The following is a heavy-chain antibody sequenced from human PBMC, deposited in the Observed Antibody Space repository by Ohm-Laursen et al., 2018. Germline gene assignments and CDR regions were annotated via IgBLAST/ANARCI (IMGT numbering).Heavy chain of an antibody. CDR3: VHRACSSTSCYLDYFDF. CDR1: GFSLSASGVG. V-gene: IGHV2-5*01. CDR2: FYWNDGN. D-gene: IGHD2-2*01. Sequence: ATQTLTLTCTFSGFSLSASGVGAGWIRQPPGKALEWLALFYWNDGNRYSPSLKSRLTITKDTSKNQVVLTMTNMDPVDTATYYCVHRACSSTSCYLDYFDFWGQGTLVTVSS. J-gene: IGHJ4*02.